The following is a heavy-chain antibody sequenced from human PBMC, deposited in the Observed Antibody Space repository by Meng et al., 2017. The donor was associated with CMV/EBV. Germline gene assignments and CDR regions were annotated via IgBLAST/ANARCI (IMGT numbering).Heavy chain of an antibody. CDR3: AKSWEGCSSTSCYTTEYDY. CDR2: ISGSGSST. V-gene: IGHV3-23*01. Sequence: GESLKISCAASGFTFSCYAMSWVRQAPGKGLEWVSAISGSGSSTYYADSVKGRFTISRDNSKNTLYLQMNSLRAEDTAVYYCAKSWEGCSSTSCYTTEYDYWGQGTLVTVSS. D-gene: IGHD2-2*02. CDR1: GFTFSCYA. J-gene: IGHJ4*02.